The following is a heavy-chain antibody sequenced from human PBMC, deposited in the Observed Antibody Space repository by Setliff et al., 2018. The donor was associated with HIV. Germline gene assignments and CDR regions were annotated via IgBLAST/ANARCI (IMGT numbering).Heavy chain of an antibody. J-gene: IGHJ4*02. CDR2: INTNTGNP. CDR1: GYTFTSYA. CDR3: ARSWGGGAYCSGGSCHKFEY. V-gene: IGHV7-4-1*02. D-gene: IGHD2-15*01. Sequence: WASVKVSCKASGYTFTSYAMNWVRQAPGQGLEWMGWINTNTGNPTYAQGFTGRFVFSLDTSVSTTYLQISSLKADDTAGYYCARSWGGGAYCSGGSCHKFEYWGQGTQVTVSS.